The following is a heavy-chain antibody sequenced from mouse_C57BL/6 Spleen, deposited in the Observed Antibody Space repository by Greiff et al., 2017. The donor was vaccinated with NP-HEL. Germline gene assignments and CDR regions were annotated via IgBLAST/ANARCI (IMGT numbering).Heavy chain of an antibody. CDR1: GYTFTDYY. CDR3: ARIWRGAWFAY. V-gene: IGHV1-26*01. CDR2: INPNNGGT. J-gene: IGHJ3*01. Sequence: EVQLQLSGPELVKPGASVNISCKASGYTFTDYYMNWVKQSHGKSLEWIGDINPNNGGTSYNQKFKGKATLTVDKSSSTAYMELRSLTSEDSAVYYCARIWRGAWFAYWGQGTLVTVSA.